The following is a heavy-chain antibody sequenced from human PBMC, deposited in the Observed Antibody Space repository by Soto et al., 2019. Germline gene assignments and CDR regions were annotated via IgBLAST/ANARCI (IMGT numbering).Heavy chain of an antibody. V-gene: IGHV4-39*01. CDR2: IYYSGST. CDR3: ARHRINYGMDV. J-gene: IGHJ6*02. Sequence: SETLSLTCAVSGGSISSSTYYWGWIRQPPGKGLEWIGSIYYSGSTNYNPSLKSRVTISVDTSNNQFSLKMSSVTAADTAVYYCARHRINYGMDVWGQGTTVTVYS. CDR1: GGSISSSTYY.